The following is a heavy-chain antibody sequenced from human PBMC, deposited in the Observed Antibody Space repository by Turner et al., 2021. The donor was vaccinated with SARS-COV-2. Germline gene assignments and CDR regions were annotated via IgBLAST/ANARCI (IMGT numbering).Heavy chain of an antibody. D-gene: IGHD6-6*01. V-gene: IGHV3-30*18. Sequence: VQLVESGGGLIQPGGSLRLSCAASGFTVSSNYMSWVRQAPGKGLEWVAVISYDGSNKYYADSVKGRFTISRDNSKNTLYLQMNSLRAEDTAVYYCANSLQQLVSRGYYYYYGMDVWGQGTTVTVSS. J-gene: IGHJ6*02. CDR1: GFTVSSNY. CDR2: ISYDGSNK. CDR3: ANSLQQLVSRGYYYYYGMDV.